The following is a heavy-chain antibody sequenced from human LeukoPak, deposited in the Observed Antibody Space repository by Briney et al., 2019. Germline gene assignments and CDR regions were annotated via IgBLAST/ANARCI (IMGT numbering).Heavy chain of an antibody. V-gene: IGHV1-24*01. Sequence: GASVKVSCKVSGYTLTELSMHWVRQAPGKGLEWMGGFDPEDGETIYAQKFQGRVTMTRDTSISTAYMELSRLRSDDTAVYYCARDDFWSDYWGQGTLVTVSS. J-gene: IGHJ4*02. CDR2: FDPEDGET. CDR1: GYTLTELS. CDR3: ARDDFWSDY. D-gene: IGHD3-3*01.